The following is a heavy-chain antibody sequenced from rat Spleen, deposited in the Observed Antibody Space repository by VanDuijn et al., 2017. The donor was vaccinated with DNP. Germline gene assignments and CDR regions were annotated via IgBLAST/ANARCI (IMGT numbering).Heavy chain of an antibody. Sequence: EVQLVESGGGLVQPGRSMKLPCAASGFTFSNYYMAWVRQAPTKGLEWVASIANTGDNTYYSDSVKGRFSISRDNAKSTLYLQVNSLRSEDTATYYCTSNPHIRTAAPFDYWGQGVMVTVSS. CDR2: IANTGDNT. CDR3: TSNPHIRTAAPFDY. J-gene: IGHJ2*01. D-gene: IGHD3-8*01. V-gene: IGHV5-25*01. CDR1: GFTFSNYY.